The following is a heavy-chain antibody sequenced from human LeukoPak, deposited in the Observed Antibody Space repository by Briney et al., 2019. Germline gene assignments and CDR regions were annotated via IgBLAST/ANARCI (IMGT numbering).Heavy chain of an antibody. V-gene: IGHV4-39*07. CDR3: ARDLSAGTVVAGVTQDYFDI. Sequence: SETLSLTCTVSGGSISSSSYYWGWIRQPPGKGLEWIGSVSYSETTHYNPSLKSRVTMSVDTSKNQFSLKLSSVSAADTAVYYCARDLSAGTVVAGVTQDYFDIWGQGTLVPVSS. D-gene: IGHD2-2*01. CDR1: GGSISSSSYY. CDR2: VSYSETT. J-gene: IGHJ4*02.